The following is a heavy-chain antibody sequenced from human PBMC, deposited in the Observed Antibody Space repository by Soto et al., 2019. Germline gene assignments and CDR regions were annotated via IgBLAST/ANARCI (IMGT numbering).Heavy chain of an antibody. V-gene: IGHV3-15*01. Sequence: GGSLRLSCVASGFTFSNAWMSWVRQAPGKGLEWVGRIKSKTDGGTTDYAAPVKGRFTISRDDSKNTLYLQMSSLKTEDTAVYYCTTDHCSGGSRYSELYRENDAFDIWGQGTMVTVSS. CDR1: GFTFSNAW. CDR3: TTDHCSGGSRYSELYRENDAFDI. D-gene: IGHD2-15*01. CDR2: IKSKTDGGTT. J-gene: IGHJ3*02.